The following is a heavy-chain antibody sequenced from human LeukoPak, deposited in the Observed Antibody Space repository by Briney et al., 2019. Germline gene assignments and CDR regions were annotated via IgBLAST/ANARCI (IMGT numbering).Heavy chain of an antibody. V-gene: IGHV1-8*01. Sequence: AASVNVSCTASGYTFTSYDINWVRQAPGQGLEWMGWMNPNSGNTGYAQKFQGRVTMTRNTSISTAYMELSSLRSEDTAVYYCASGGSMVRGVNEDYWGQGTLVTVSS. D-gene: IGHD3-10*01. CDR2: MNPNSGNT. J-gene: IGHJ4*02. CDR3: ASGGSMVRGVNEDY. CDR1: GYTFTSYD.